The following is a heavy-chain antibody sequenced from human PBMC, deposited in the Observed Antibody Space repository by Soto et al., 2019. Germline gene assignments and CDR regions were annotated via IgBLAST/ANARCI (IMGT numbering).Heavy chain of an antibody. CDR2: IYTSGST. Sequence: SETLSLTCTVSGGSISSYYWSWIRQPAGKGLEWIGRIYTSGSTNYNPSLKSRVTMSVDTSKSQFSLKLSSVTAADTAVYYCASSEYSSSSEGSFDYWGQGTLVTVSS. D-gene: IGHD6-6*01. CDR1: GGSISSYY. V-gene: IGHV4-4*07. CDR3: ASSEYSSSSEGSFDY. J-gene: IGHJ4*02.